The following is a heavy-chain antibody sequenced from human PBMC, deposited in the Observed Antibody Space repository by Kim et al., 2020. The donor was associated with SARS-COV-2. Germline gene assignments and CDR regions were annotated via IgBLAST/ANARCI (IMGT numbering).Heavy chain of an antibody. J-gene: IGHJ4*02. CDR1: GYSISSGYY. CDR2: IYHSGST. D-gene: IGHD3-16*02. Sequence: SETLSLTCTVSGYSISSGYYWGWIRQPPGKGLEWIGSIYHSGSTYYNPSLKSRVTISVDTSKNQFSLKLSSVTAADTAVYYCASSHDYVWGSYPDDYWGQGTLVTVSS. CDR3: ASSHDYVWGSYPDDY. V-gene: IGHV4-38-2*02.